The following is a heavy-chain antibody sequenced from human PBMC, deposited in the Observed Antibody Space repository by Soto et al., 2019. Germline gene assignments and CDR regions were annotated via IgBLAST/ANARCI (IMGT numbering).Heavy chain of an antibody. J-gene: IGHJ6*02. CDR2: TYYRSKWYN. Sequence: SQPLSLTCGLSGDIVSSNSAAWNLIRQSPSRGLEWLGRTYYRSKWYNDYAVSVKSRITINPDTSKNQFSLQLNSVTPEDTAVYYCTHRNYYYGMDVWGQGTTVTVS. CDR1: GDIVSSNSAA. V-gene: IGHV6-1*01. CDR3: THRNYYYGMDV.